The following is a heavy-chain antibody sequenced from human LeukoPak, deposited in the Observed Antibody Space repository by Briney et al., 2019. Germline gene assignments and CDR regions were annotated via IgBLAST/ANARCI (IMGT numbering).Heavy chain of an antibody. V-gene: IGHV4-59*01. CDR2: IYYSGST. D-gene: IGHD1-26*01. Sequence: SETLSLTCTVSGGSISSYYWSWIRQPPGKGLEWIGYIYYSGSTNYNPSPKSRVTISVDTSKNQFSLRLNSVTAADTAVYYCARSRAFNSGAFDPWGQGSLVTVSS. CDR3: ARSRAFNSGAFDP. CDR1: GGSISSYY. J-gene: IGHJ5*02.